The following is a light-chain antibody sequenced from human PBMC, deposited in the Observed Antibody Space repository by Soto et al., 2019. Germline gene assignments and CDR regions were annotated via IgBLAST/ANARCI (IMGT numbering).Light chain of an antibody. CDR3: AAWDDSLNVV. CDR1: SSNIGSST. Sequence: QSVLSQPPSASGTSGQRVTISCSGSSSNIGSSTVNWYQQLPGTAPKLLIYSNNERPSGVPDRFSGSKSGTSASLAISGLQSEDEADYYCAAWDDSLNVVFGGGTKLTVL. CDR2: SNN. V-gene: IGLV1-44*01. J-gene: IGLJ2*01.